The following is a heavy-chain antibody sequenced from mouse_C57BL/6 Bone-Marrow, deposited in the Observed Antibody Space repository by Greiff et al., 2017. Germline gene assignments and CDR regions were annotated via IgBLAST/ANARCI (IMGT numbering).Heavy chain of an antibody. CDR1: GYTFTNYW. D-gene: IGHD1-1*01. Sequence: VQVVESGAELVRPGTSVKMSCKASGYTFTNYWIGWAKQRPGHGLEWIGDIYPGGGYTNYNEKFKGKATLTADKSSSTAYMQFSSLTSEDSAIYYCARMAYYYGSSYWYFDVWGTGTTVTVSS. J-gene: IGHJ1*03. V-gene: IGHV1-63*01. CDR3: ARMAYYYGSSYWYFDV. CDR2: IYPGGGYT.